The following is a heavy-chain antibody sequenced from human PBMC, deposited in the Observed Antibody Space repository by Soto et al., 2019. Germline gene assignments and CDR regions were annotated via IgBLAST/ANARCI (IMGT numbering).Heavy chain of an antibody. CDR3: ARHIYWRGAFDI. CDR1: GGSISSYY. V-gene: IGHV4-59*08. Sequence: LSETLSLTCTVSGGSISSYYWSWIRQPPGKGLEWIGYIYYSGSTNYNPSLKSRVTISVDTSKNQFSLKLSSVTAADTAVYYCARHIYWRGAFDIWGPGTMVTVSS. J-gene: IGHJ3*02. CDR2: IYYSGST. D-gene: IGHD1-1*01.